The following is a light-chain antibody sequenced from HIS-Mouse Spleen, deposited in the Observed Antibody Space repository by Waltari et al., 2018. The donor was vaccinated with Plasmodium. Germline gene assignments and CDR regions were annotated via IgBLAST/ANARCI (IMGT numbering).Light chain of an antibody. CDR2: KGS. Sequence: DIQMTQSPSTLSASVGDSVTITCRASQSISSWLAWYQQKPGKAPKLLIYKGSSLESGVPSRFSGSGAGTESTLTISSLQPDDFVTYYCQQYNSYWTFGQGTKVEIK. V-gene: IGKV1-5*03. CDR3: QQYNSYWT. J-gene: IGKJ1*01. CDR1: QSISSW.